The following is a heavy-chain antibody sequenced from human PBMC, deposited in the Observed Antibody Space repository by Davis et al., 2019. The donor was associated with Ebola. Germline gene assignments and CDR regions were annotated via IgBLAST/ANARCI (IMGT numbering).Heavy chain of an antibody. Sequence: GESLKISCTDSVITFSSYAMTWVRQAPGKGLEWVSAISGSGGSTYYADSVKGRFTISRDNSKKTLYLQMNSLGAEDTAVYYCAKSGLSFGVVKYHYGMDVWGKGTTVTVSS. V-gene: IGHV3-23*01. CDR1: VITFSSYA. CDR2: ISGSGGST. D-gene: IGHD3-3*01. CDR3: AKSGLSFGVVKYHYGMDV. J-gene: IGHJ6*04.